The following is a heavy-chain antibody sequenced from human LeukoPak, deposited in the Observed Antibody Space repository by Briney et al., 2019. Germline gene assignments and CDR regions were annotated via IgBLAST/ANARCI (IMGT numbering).Heavy chain of an antibody. V-gene: IGHV4-4*02. J-gene: IGHJ4*02. Sequence: SGTLSLTCAVSGDSISSSNWWSWVRQPPGKGLEWIGEIYHSGSTNYNPSPKSRVTISVDKSKNQFSLRLSSVTAADTAVYYCARRDDSTGWRVFDYWGQGTLVTVSS. D-gene: IGHD6-19*01. CDR2: IYHSGST. CDR3: ARRDDSTGWRVFDY. CDR1: GDSISSSNW.